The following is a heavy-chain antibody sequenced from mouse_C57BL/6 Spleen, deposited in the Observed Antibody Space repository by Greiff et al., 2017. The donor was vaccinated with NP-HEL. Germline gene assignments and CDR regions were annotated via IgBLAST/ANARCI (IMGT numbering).Heavy chain of an antibody. CDR1: GFTFTDYY. J-gene: IGHJ4*01. CDR2: IRNKANGYTT. D-gene: IGHD1-1*01. V-gene: IGHV7-3*01. CDR3: ARYDYYGSSYPYAMDY. Sequence: EVQLVESGGGLVQPGGSLSLSCAASGFTFTDYYMSWVRQPPGKALEWLGFIRNKANGYTTEYSAPVKGRFTISRDNSQSILYLQMNALRAEDSATYYCARYDYYGSSYPYAMDYWGQGTSVTVSS.